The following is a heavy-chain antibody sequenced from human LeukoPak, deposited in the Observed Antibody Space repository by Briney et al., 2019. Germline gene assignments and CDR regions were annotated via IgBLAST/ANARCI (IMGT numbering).Heavy chain of an antibody. J-gene: IGHJ4*02. CDR3: ANENYYGSGSYPDY. CDR1: GFTYSSYG. Sequence: GGSLRLSCAASGFTYSSYGIHWVRQAPGRGLEWVALISYDGSNKYYADSVKGRFTISRDNSKNTLYLQMNSLRAEDTAVYYCANENYYGSGSYPDYWGQGTLVTVSS. D-gene: IGHD3-10*01. CDR2: ISYDGSNK. V-gene: IGHV3-30*18.